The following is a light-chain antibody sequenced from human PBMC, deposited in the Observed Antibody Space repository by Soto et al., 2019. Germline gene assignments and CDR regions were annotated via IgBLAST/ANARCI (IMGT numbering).Light chain of an antibody. CDR3: QQRSNWPT. CDR2: DAS. J-gene: IGKJ1*01. V-gene: IGKV3-11*01. Sequence: IVLTQSPATLSLSPGERATLSCRASQSVSSYLAWYQQKPGQAPRLLIYDASNRATGIPARFSGSGSGTDFTLTISSLEPEDFAVYYCQQRSNWPTFGLGTKVEIK. CDR1: QSVSSY.